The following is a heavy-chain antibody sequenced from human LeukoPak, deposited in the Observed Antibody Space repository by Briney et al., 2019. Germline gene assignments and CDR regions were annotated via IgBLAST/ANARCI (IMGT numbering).Heavy chain of an antibody. CDR3: AKEGKLVPAFDY. Sequence: GGSLRLSCAASGFTFDDYAMYWVRQTPEKGLEWVSLITWDGGTTYYADSVKGRFTISRDNSKNSLSLLMSSLRTEDAALYYCAKEGKLVPAFDYWGQGTLVTVSS. CDR1: GFTFDDYA. J-gene: IGHJ4*02. V-gene: IGHV3-43D*03. D-gene: IGHD2-2*01. CDR2: ITWDGGTT.